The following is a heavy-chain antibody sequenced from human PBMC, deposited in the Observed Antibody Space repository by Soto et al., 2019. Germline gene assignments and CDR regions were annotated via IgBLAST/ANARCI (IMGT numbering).Heavy chain of an antibody. CDR2: IRSRSKKYAT. CDR1: GFSFSASA. Sequence: ELLLLESGGGLVQPWGSLRLSCAAYGFSFSASAMHWVRQAPGKGLEWIGRIRSRSKKYATEYAASVKGRFTLSRDDSQNMAYLQMDTLKTEDTAVYYCYTRTEYKDGWYTFDYCGQGTLVTVSS. D-gene: IGHD6-19*01. CDR3: YTRTEYKDGWYTFDY. J-gene: IGHJ4*02. V-gene: IGHV3-73*02.